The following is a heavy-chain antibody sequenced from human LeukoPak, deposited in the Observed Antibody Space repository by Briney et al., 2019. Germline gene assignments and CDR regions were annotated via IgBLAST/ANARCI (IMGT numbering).Heavy chain of an antibody. J-gene: IGHJ4*02. CDR2: INHSGST. D-gene: IGHD3-22*01. Sequence: PSETLSLTCALYGRSFSDHYWTWIRQAPGKGLEWIGEINHSGSTNYNPSLKSRVTISVDTSKNQFSLKLSSVTAADTAVYYCARSRGRNYYDSSGYGFDYWGQGTLVTVSS. CDR1: GRSFSDHY. CDR3: ARSRGRNYYDSSGYGFDY. V-gene: IGHV4-34*01.